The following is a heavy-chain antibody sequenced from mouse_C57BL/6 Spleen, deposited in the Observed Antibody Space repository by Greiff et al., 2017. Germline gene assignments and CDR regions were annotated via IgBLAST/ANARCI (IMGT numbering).Heavy chain of an antibody. V-gene: IGHV5-17*01. CDR3: ARWGYGATDPSYAMDY. Sequence: EVQLVESGGGLVKPGGSLKLSCAASGFTFSDYGMHWVRQAPEKGLEWVAYISSGSSTIYYADTVKGRFTISRDNAKNTLFLQMTSLRSEDTAMYYCARWGYGATDPSYAMDYWGQGTSVTVSS. CDR1: GFTFSDYG. CDR2: ISSGSSTI. J-gene: IGHJ4*01. D-gene: IGHD2-2*01.